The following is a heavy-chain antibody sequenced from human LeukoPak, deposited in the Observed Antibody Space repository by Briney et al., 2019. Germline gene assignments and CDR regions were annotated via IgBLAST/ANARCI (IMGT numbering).Heavy chain of an antibody. Sequence: PGGSLRLSCAASGFTFSTFAMSWVRQAPGKGLEWVANIKQDGSEKYYVDSVKGRFTISRDNAKNSLYLQMNSLRAEDTAVYYCASLRYYDFWSGYYYYYYMDVWGKGTTVTVSS. V-gene: IGHV3-7*01. J-gene: IGHJ6*03. CDR2: IKQDGSEK. CDR3: ASLRYYDFWSGYYYYYYMDV. CDR1: GFTFSTFA. D-gene: IGHD3-3*01.